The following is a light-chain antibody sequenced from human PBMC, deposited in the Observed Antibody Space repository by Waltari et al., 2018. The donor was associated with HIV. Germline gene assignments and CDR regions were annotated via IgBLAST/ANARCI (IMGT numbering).Light chain of an antibody. V-gene: IGLV3-21*02. CDR3: QVWDSSSDHPV. Sequence: SYVLTQPPSVSVAPGQTARITCGGNNIGSKSVHWYQQKPGQAPVLVVYDDSDRPSGIPGRFSGSNSGSTATLTISRVEAGDEADYYCQVWDSSSDHPVFGGGTKLTVL. CDR2: DDS. CDR1: NIGSKS. J-gene: IGLJ3*02.